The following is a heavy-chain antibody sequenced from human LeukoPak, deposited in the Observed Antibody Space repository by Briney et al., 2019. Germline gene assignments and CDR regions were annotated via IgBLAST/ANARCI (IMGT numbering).Heavy chain of an antibody. CDR1: GFTFSNYW. J-gene: IGHJ6*02. Sequence: GGSLRLSCAASGFTFSNYWMTWVRQAPGKGLEWVANINRDGSERYYVDSAKGRFTISRDDAKSSLYLQMNSLRAEDTAVYYCARRNAMDVWGQGTTVIVFS. V-gene: IGHV3-7*03. CDR2: INRDGSER. CDR3: ARRNAMDV.